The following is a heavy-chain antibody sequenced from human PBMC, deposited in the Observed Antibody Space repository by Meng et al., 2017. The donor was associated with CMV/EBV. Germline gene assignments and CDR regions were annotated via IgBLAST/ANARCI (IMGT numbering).Heavy chain of an antibody. CDR3: ARDLPVVPAKSEGSDFDY. Sequence: GESLKISCAASGFTFSSYAMHWVRQAPGKGLEWVAVISYDGSNKYYADSVKGRFTISRDNSKNTLYLQMNSLRAEDTAVYYCARDLPVVPAKSEGSDFDYWGQGTLVTVSS. V-gene: IGHV3-30-3*01. CDR1: GFTFSSYA. CDR2: ISYDGSNK. J-gene: IGHJ4*02. D-gene: IGHD2-2*01.